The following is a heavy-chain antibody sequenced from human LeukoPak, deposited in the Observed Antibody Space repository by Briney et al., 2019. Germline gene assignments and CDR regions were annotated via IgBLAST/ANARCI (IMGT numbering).Heavy chain of an antibody. Sequence: GGSLRLSCAAAGFTFSSYWMHWVRQAPGKGLVWVSHIRSDGSSTNYADSVKGRFTISRDNAKSTLYLQMNSLRAGDTAVYYCARASGSGSHYPFDYWGQGTLVTVSS. V-gene: IGHV3-74*01. CDR1: GFTFSSYW. D-gene: IGHD3-10*01. CDR3: ARASGSGSHYPFDY. CDR2: IRSDGSST. J-gene: IGHJ4*02.